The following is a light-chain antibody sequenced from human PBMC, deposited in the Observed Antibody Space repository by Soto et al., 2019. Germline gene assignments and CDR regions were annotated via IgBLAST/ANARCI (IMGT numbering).Light chain of an antibody. J-gene: IGLJ1*01. CDR2: DGS. CDR1: SSDVGSYNL. CDR3: CSYVGNSAWV. V-gene: IGLV2-23*01. Sequence: QSVLTQPASVSGSPGQSITISCTGTSSDVGSYNLVSWYQQHPGKAPKLLIYDGSKRPSGVSNRFSESKSGNTASLTISGLQAEDGADYYCCSYVGNSAWVFGSGTKATV.